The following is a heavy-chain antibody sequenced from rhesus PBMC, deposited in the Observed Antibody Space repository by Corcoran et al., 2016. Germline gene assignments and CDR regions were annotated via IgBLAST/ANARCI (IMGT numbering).Heavy chain of an antibody. CDR2: LAYSGST. D-gene: IGHD3-34*01. CDR1: GGPISSGYHH. Sequence: QVQLQESGPGPVKPSETLSLTCAVSGGPISSGYHHWRGSRPPPGKGLEWIGYLAYSGSTSYHPSLKSRVTISRDTSKNQFSLKLSSVTAADTAVYYCARMGRYNRFDVWGAGVLVTVSS. J-gene: IGHJ5-1*01. V-gene: IGHV4-122*02. CDR3: ARMGRYNRFDV.